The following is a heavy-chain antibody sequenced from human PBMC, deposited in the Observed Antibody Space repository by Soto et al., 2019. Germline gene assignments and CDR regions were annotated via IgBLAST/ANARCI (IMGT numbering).Heavy chain of an antibody. CDR3: AKNGDYFDY. J-gene: IGHJ4*02. D-gene: IGHD4-17*01. CDR2: ISGSYGST. CDR1: GFTFSSYA. V-gene: IGHV3-23*01. Sequence: PGGSLRLSCAASGFTFSSYAMSWVRQAPGKGLEWVSTISGSYGSTYYADSVKGRFTISRDNSKNTLYLQMNSLRAEDSAQYYCAKNGDYFDYWGQGTLVTVSS.